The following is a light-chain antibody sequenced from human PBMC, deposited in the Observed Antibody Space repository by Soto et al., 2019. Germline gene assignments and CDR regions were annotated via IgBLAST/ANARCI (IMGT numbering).Light chain of an antibody. CDR2: DAS. Sequence: DIQMTQSPSTLSASVGDRVTITCRASQSISSWLAWYQQKPGKAPKLLIYDASNLESGVPSRFSGSGSGTEFTLTINSLQADDFATYYCQQSYSTPSITFGQGTRLEIK. CDR3: QQSYSTPSIT. J-gene: IGKJ5*01. V-gene: IGKV1-5*01. CDR1: QSISSW.